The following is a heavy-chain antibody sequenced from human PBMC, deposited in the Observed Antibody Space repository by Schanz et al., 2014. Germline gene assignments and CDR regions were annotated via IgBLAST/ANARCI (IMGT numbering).Heavy chain of an antibody. CDR1: GFTVNTNY. CDR2: IEGDGSRK. D-gene: IGHD4-17*01. V-gene: IGHV3-7*01. J-gene: IGHJ4*02. Sequence: EVQLVESGGCLIQPGGSLRLSCAVSGFTVNTNYMSWVRQAPGKGPEWVANIEGDGSRKQYVDSVKGIFTISRDNTKNPFLLLISTRKTDNAVYYCVTATDYPFDYWGQGTLVTVSS. CDR3: VTATDYPFDY.